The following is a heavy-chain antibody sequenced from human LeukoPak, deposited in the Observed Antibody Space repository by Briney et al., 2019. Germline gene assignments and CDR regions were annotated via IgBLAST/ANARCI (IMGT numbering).Heavy chain of an antibody. J-gene: IGHJ5*02. Sequence: ASVKVSCRASGYTFTGYYMHWVRQAPGQGLEWMGWINPNSGGTNYAQKFQGRVTMTRDTSISTAYMELSRLRSDDTAVYYCAREVVVVAATDLDAVVGWFDPWDQGTLVTVSS. V-gene: IGHV1-2*02. D-gene: IGHD2-15*01. CDR3: AREVVVVAATDLDAVVGWFDP. CDR2: INPNSGGT. CDR1: GYTFTGYY.